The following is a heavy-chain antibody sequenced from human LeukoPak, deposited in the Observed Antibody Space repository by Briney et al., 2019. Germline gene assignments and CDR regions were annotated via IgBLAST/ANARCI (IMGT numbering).Heavy chain of an antibody. CDR2: IYPRDGST. Sequence: ASVKVSCKASGYTFTSNYIHWVRQAPGQGLEWMGMIYPRDGSTSYAQKFQGRVTMTRDTSTSTVYVELSSLRSEDTAVYYCARALAGYCSGGSCFLYYYYYGMDVWGQGTTVTVSS. V-gene: IGHV1-46*01. D-gene: IGHD2-15*01. CDR3: ARALAGYCSGGSCFLYYYYYGMDV. CDR1: GYTFTSNY. J-gene: IGHJ6*02.